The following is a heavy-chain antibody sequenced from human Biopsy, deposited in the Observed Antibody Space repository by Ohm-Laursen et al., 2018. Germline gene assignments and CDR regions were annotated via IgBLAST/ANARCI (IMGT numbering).Heavy chain of an antibody. D-gene: IGHD4-17*01. CDR3: GNEVYGRDY. V-gene: IGHV4-34*08. CDR1: GRTFSDYR. J-gene: IGHJ4*02. Sequence: SETLSLTCVVFGRTFSDYRWTWIRQPPGKGLEWIGQINQSGSTNYNPSLKSRVTISADASKYEFSLRLTSVTAADTAVYFCGNEVYGRDYWGLGDRVTVSS. CDR2: INQSGST.